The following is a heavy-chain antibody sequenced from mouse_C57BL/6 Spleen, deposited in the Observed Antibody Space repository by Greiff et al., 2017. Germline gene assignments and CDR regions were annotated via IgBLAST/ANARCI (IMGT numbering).Heavy chain of an antibody. Sequence: EVQLQQSGAELVKPGASVKLSCTASGFNIKDYYMHWVKQRTEQGLEWIERIDPEDGENKYAPKFQGKATITADTSSNTAYLQISSLTTEDTAVYCCAIGPYYYAMNYWGQGTSDTVTS. V-gene: IGHV14-2*01. CDR2: IDPEDGEN. CDR3: AIGPYYYAMNY. CDR1: GFNIKDYY. J-gene: IGHJ4*01.